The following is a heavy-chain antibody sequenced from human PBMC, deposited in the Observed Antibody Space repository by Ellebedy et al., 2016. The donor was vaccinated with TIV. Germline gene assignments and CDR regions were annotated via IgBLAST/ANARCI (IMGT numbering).Heavy chain of an antibody. CDR1: GGSISSYY. Sequence: MPSETLSLTCTVPGGSISSYYWSWIRQPPGKGLEWIGYIYYSGSTNYNPSLKSRVTISVDTSKNQFSLKLSSVTAADTAVYYCASFGYQTYFDYWGQGTLVTVSS. J-gene: IGHJ4*02. V-gene: IGHV4-59*01. CDR3: ASFGYQTYFDY. D-gene: IGHD3-22*01. CDR2: IYYSGST.